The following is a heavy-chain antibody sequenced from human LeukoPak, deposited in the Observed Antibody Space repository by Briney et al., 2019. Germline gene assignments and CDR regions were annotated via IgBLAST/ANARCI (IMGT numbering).Heavy chain of an antibody. J-gene: IGHJ5*02. Sequence: SETLSLTCAVYGESFSGYYWSWIRQPPGKGLEWIGEINHSGSTNYNPSLKSRVTISVDTSENQFSLKLSSVTAADTAVYYCASGRGSWLYNWFDPWGQGTLVTVSS. CDR1: GESFSGYY. D-gene: IGHD6-13*01. V-gene: IGHV4-34*01. CDR2: INHSGST. CDR3: ASGRGSWLYNWFDP.